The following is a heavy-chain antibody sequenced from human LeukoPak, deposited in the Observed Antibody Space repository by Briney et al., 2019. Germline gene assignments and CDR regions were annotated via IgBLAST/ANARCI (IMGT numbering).Heavy chain of an antibody. D-gene: IGHD4-17*01. CDR2: IGGSNGSP. CDR1: VFAFDDYA. J-gene: IGHJ4*02. Sequence: SLRLSRAASVFAFDDYAMHCGRQAPGNGREGGSAIGGSNGSPRYADPVRGRYTIYRDNSKNTVYPQMKSLRAEHTAVYFCARDSDYPREQFDYWGQGTLLTVSS. CDR3: ARDSDYPREQFDY. V-gene: IGHV3-23*01.